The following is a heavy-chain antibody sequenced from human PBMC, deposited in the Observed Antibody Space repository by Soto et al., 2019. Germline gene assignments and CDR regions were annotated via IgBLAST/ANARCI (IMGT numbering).Heavy chain of an antibody. J-gene: IGHJ5*02. V-gene: IGHV1-2*02. CDR1: GYTFTDNH. CDR3: ARRHLRDYIRWNFDP. Sequence: QVQLVQSGAEVKKPGASVKVSCKASGYTFTDNHIHWLRLAPGQRLGWMGRIDPKSGDTNFATTSQGRVTMTRDTSTNTVYMELTRLTSGDTAMYFCARRHLRDYIRWNFDPWGQGPLVTVS. CDR2: IDPKSGDT. D-gene: IGHD3-16*01.